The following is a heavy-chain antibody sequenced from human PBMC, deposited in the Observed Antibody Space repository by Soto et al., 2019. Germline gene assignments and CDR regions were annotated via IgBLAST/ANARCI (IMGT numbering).Heavy chain of an antibody. J-gene: IGHJ4*02. V-gene: IGHV3-23*01. CDR2: ISGSGGST. CDR1: VFTFSSYA. CDR3: AKALVSYMIVVADY. D-gene: IGHD3-22*01. Sequence: GGSLRLSCAASVFTFSSYAMSWVRQAPGKGLEWVSAISGSGGSTYYADSVKGRFTISRDNSKNTLYLQMNSLRAEDTAVYYCAKALVSYMIVVADYWGQGTLVTVSS.